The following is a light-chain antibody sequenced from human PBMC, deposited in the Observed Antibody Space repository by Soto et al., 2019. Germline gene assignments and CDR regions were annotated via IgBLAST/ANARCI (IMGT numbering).Light chain of an antibody. Sequence: QSALTQPRSVSGSPGQSVTISCTGTSSDVGGYNYVSWYQQYPGKAPKLMIYDVSKRPSGVPDRFSGSKSGNTASLTISGLQAEDEADYYCCSYAGSYTLRLFGGGTKLTVL. J-gene: IGLJ2*01. V-gene: IGLV2-11*01. CDR1: SSDVGGYNY. CDR2: DVS. CDR3: CSYAGSYTLRL.